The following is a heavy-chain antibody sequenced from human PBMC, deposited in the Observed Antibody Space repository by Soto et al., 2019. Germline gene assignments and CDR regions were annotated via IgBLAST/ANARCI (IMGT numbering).Heavy chain of an antibody. D-gene: IGHD3-22*01. J-gene: IGHJ4*02. CDR2: ISGSTA. CDR1: GFTFSTYA. Sequence: EVQLLESGGGLVEPGGSLTLSYAASGFTFSTYAMSWVRQAPEKGLEWVSAISGSTAFYAESVKGRFTISRDNSKNTLYLQMNSLRAEDTAVYYCAKVRGIGVVITTSFDYWGQGTLVTVSS. CDR3: AKVRGIGVVITTSFDY. V-gene: IGHV3-23*01.